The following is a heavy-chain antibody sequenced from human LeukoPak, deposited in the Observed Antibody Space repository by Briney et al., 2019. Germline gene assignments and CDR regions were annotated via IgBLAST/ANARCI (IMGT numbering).Heavy chain of an antibody. J-gene: IGHJ4*02. Sequence: PSETLSLTCTVSGGSISSYYWSWIRQPPGKGLEWIGYIYYSGSTSYHPSLKSRVTISVDTSKNQFSLKLSSVTAADTAVYYCARLHYDILTGYYTNDYWGQGTLVIVSS. CDR3: ARLHYDILTGYYTNDY. CDR2: IYYSGST. CDR1: GGSISSYY. D-gene: IGHD3-9*01. V-gene: IGHV4-59*08.